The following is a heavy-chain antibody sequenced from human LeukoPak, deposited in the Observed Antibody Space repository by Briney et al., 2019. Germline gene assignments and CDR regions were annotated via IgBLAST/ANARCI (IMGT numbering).Heavy chain of an antibody. CDR2: ISYDGSNK. CDR1: GFTFSSYA. Sequence: GRSLRLSCAASGFTFSSYAMHWFRQAPGKGLEWVAVISYDGSNKYYADSVKGRFTISRDNSKNTLYLQMNSLRTEDTAVYYCARVPGYDSSGYFDYWGQGTLVTVSS. CDR3: ARVPGYDSSGYFDY. J-gene: IGHJ4*02. D-gene: IGHD3-22*01. V-gene: IGHV3-30-3*01.